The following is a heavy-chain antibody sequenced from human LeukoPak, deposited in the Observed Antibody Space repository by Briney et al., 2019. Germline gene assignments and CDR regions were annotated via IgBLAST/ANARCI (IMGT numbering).Heavy chain of an antibody. D-gene: IGHD1-26*01. Sequence: GGSLRLSCAASGFTFDDYAMHWVRQAPGKGLEWVSGISWNSGSIGYADSVKGRFTISRDNAKNSLYLQMNSLRAEDTAVYYCARDRSYSGSYYFDYWGQGTLVTVSS. V-gene: IGHV3-9*01. CDR2: ISWNSGSI. CDR1: GFTFDDYA. CDR3: ARDRSYSGSYYFDY. J-gene: IGHJ4*02.